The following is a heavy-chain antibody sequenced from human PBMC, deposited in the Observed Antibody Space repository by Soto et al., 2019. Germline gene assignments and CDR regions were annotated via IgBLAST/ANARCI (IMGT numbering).Heavy chain of an antibody. CDR1: GGSISSGGYS. J-gene: IGHJ6*02. Sequence: SETLSLTCAVSGGSISSGGYSWSWIRQPPGKGLEWIGYIYHSGSTYYNPSLKSRVTISVDRSKNQFSLKLSSVTAADTAVYYCARAFHHTIFGAYYYYGIDVWGEVTTVPV. D-gene: IGHD3-3*01. CDR2: IYHSGST. CDR3: ARAFHHTIFGAYYYYGIDV. V-gene: IGHV4-30-2*01.